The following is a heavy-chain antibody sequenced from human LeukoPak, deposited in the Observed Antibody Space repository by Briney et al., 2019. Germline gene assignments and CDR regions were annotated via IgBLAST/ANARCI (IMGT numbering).Heavy chain of an antibody. D-gene: IGHD3-3*01. Sequence: SQTLSLTCTVSGGSISSGDYYWSWIRQPLGKGLEWIGYIYYSGSTYYNPSLKSRVTISVDTSKNQFSLKLSSVTAADTAVYYCAREKGPHYDFWSGYYNSTNWFDPWGQGTLVTVSS. V-gene: IGHV4-30-4*08. CDR3: AREKGPHYDFWSGYYNSTNWFDP. CDR1: GGSISSGDYY. CDR2: IYYSGST. J-gene: IGHJ5*02.